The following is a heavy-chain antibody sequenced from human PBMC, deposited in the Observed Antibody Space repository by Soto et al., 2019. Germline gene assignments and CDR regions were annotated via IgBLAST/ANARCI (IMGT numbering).Heavy chain of an antibody. CDR3: AGRGYSYGYLSSYYYYGMDV. CDR2: MNPNSGNT. Sequence: QVQLVQSGAEVKKPGASVKVSCKASGYTFNSYDINWVRQATGQGLEWMGWMNPNSGNTGYAQKFQGRVTITRNTSISTAYMELSSLRSEDTALYYCAGRGYSYGYLSSYYYYGMDVWGQGTTVTVSS. CDR1: GYTFNSYD. D-gene: IGHD5-18*01. V-gene: IGHV1-8*01. J-gene: IGHJ6*02.